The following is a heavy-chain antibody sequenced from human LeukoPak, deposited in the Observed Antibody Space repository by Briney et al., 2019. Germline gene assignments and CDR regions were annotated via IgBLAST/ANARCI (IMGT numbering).Heavy chain of an antibody. D-gene: IGHD3-22*01. J-gene: IGHJ4*02. V-gene: IGHV3-66*01. CDR3: ASVSGYYYYFDY. CDR1: GFTVSSNY. Sequence: RSGGSLRLSCAASGFTVSSNYMSWVRQAPGKGLEWVSVIYSGGSTYYADSVKGRFTISRDNSKNTLYLQMNSLRAEDTAVYYCASVSGYYYYFDYWGQGTLVTVSS. CDR2: IYSGGST.